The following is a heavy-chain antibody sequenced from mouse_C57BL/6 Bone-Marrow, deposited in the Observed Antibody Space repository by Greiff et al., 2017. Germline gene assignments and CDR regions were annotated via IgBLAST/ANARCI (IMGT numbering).Heavy chain of an antibody. CDR3: VRNLGENFDY. V-gene: IGHV10-1*01. CDR1: GFSFNTYA. J-gene: IGHJ2*01. Sequence: EVKLVESGGGLVQPKGSLKLSCAASGFSFNTYAMNWVRQAPGKGLEWVARIRSKSNNYATYYADSVKDRFTISRDDSESMLYLQMNNLKAEDTAMYYGVRNLGENFDYWGQGTTLTVSS. CDR2: IRSKSNNYAT. D-gene: IGHD4-1*01.